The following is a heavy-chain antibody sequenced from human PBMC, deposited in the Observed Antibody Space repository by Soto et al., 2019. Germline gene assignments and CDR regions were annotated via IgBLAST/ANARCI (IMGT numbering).Heavy chain of an antibody. CDR1: GGSISSYY. J-gene: IGHJ6*02. CDR3: ARDVRDFWSGYPQYDYYYGMDV. V-gene: IGHV4-4*07. D-gene: IGHD3-3*01. CDR2: IYTSGST. Sequence: SETLSLTCTVSGGSISSYYWSWIRQPAGKGLEWIGRIYTSGSTNYNPSLKSRVTMSVDTSKNQFSLKLSSVTAADTAVYYCARDVRDFWSGYPQYDYYYGMDVWGQGTTVTV.